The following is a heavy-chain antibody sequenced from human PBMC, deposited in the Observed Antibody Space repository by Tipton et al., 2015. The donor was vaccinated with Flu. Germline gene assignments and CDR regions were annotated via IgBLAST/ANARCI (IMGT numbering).Heavy chain of an antibody. CDR3: AREWGDAFDI. Sequence: LVQPSETLSLTCTVSGGSITGSSTYWGWIRQPPGKGLEWIGYIYYSGSISYNPSLKSRVTISVDTSKNQFSLKLSSVTAADTAVYYCAREWGDAFDIWGQGTMVTVSS. J-gene: IGHJ3*02. V-gene: IGHV4-61*01. CDR2: IYYSGSI. D-gene: IGHD3-16*01. CDR1: GGSITGSSTY.